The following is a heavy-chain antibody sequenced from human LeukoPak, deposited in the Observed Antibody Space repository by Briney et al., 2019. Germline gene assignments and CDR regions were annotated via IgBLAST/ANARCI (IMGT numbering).Heavy chain of an antibody. Sequence: GGSLRLSCAASGFTFSGYAMSWVRQAPGKGLEWVSAISGSGGSTYYADSVKGRFTISRDNSKNTLYLQMNSLRAEDTAVYYCAKERKYYDFWSGSYFDYWGQGTLVTVSS. V-gene: IGHV3-23*01. J-gene: IGHJ4*02. CDR2: ISGSGGST. CDR3: AKERKYYDFWSGSYFDY. D-gene: IGHD3-3*01. CDR1: GFTFSGYA.